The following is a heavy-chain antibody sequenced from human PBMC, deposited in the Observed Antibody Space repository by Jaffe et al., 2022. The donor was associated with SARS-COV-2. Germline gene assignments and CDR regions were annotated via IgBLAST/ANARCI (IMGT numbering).Heavy chain of an antibody. Sequence: QVQLVQSGAEVKKPGASVKVSCKASGYTFTSYGISWVRQAPGQGLEWMGWISAYNGNTNYAQKLQGRVTMTTDTSTSTAYMELRSLRSDDTAVYYCARDSSTWYYYDPRTGIDLWGRGTLVTVSS. D-gene: IGHD3-22*01. V-gene: IGHV1-18*01. CDR3: ARDSSTWYYYDPRTGIDL. CDR2: ISAYNGNT. J-gene: IGHJ2*01. CDR1: GYTFTSYG.